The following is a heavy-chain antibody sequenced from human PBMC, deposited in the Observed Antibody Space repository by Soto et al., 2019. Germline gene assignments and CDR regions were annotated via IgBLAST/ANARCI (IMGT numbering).Heavy chain of an antibody. J-gene: IGHJ4*02. D-gene: IGHD2-15*01. Sequence: QVQLVQSGAEVKKPGASVKVSCKASGYTFTNSDINWVRQAPGQGLEWMGWMNPDSGHAAYAQKLQGRVTLTSSTSTSTVYMEMRSPGSEETGVYYCARRPHCSGGICYYGLDYWGQGTLVTVSS. V-gene: IGHV1-8*01. CDR2: MNPDSGHA. CDR1: GYTFTNSD. CDR3: ARRPHCSGGICYYGLDY.